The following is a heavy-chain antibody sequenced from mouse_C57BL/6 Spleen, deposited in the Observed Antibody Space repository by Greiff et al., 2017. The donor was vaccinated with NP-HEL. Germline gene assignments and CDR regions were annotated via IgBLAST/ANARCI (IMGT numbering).Heavy chain of an antibody. J-gene: IGHJ1*03. CDR2: IWRGGST. Sequence: VKLVESGPGLVQPSQSLSITCTVSGFSFTSYGVHWVRQSPGKGLEWLGVIWRGGSTDYNAAFMSRLSITKDNSKSQVFFKMNSLQADDTAIYCWAKTATVVASHWYFDVWGTGTTVTVSS. CDR1: GFSFTSYG. CDR3: AKTATVVASHWYFDV. V-gene: IGHV2-5*01. D-gene: IGHD1-1*01.